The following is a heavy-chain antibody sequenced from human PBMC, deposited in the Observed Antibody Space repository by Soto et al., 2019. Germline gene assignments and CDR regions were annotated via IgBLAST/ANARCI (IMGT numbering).Heavy chain of an antibody. J-gene: IGHJ4*02. V-gene: IGHV1-2*02. CDR1: GYTFTGYY. Sequence: ASVKVSCKASGYTFTGYYMHWVRQAPGQGLEWMGWINPNSGGTNYAQKFQGRVTMTRDTSISTAYMELSRLRSDDAAVYYCARGVVVVNPFDYWGQGTLVTVSS. D-gene: IGHD3-22*01. CDR2: INPNSGGT. CDR3: ARGVVVVNPFDY.